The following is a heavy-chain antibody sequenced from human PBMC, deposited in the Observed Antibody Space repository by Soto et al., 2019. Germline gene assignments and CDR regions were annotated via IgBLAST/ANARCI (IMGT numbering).Heavy chain of an antibody. J-gene: IGHJ6*02. CDR2: IIPIFGTA. CDR3: ASDWASYHLRSGYPDLRYYYGLDV. CDR1: GGTFSSYA. Sequence: SVKVSCKASGGTFSSYAISWVRQAPGQGLEWMGGIIPIFGTANYAQKFQGRVTITADESTSTAYMELSSLRSEDTAVYYCASDWASYHLRSGYPDLRYYYGLDVWGQGSTVTVSS. V-gene: IGHV1-69*13. D-gene: IGHD3-3*01.